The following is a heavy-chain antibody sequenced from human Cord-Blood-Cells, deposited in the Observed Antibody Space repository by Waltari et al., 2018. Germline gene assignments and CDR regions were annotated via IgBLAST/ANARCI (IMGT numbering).Heavy chain of an antibody. CDR3: ARDPTIKRRDQLGIGYYFDY. V-gene: IGHV4-38-2*02. CDR2: IYHSGST. D-gene: IGHD7-27*01. J-gene: IGHJ4*02. Sequence: QVQLQESGPGLVKPSETLSLTCAVSGYSISSGYYWGWIRQPPGQGMEWIGSIYHSGSTYYNPSLKSRVTISVDTSKNQFSLKLSSVTAADTAVYYCARDPTIKRRDQLGIGYYFDYWGQGTLVTVSS. CDR1: GYSISSGYY.